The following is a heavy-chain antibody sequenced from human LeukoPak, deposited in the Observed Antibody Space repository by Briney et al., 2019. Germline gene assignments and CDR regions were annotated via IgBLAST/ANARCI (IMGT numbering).Heavy chain of an antibody. J-gene: IGHJ6*02. CDR2: IIPIFGTA. CDR3: ARHLNSYCCAPRYFYGMDV. CDR1: GGTFSSYA. D-gene: IGHD5-18*01. Sequence: SVKVSCKASGGTFSSYAISWVRQAPGQGLEWMRGIIPIFGTANYAQKFPARVTITSDESTSTAYMALSSLRSEATAVYYCARHLNSYCCAPRYFYGMDVWGQGTMVTVSS. V-gene: IGHV1-69*13.